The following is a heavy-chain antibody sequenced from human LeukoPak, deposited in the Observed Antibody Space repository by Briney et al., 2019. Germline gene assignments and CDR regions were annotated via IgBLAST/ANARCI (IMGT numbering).Heavy chain of an antibody. CDR3: AKEGRPGYSSSWPFDY. Sequence: PGRSLRLSCAASGFTFSSYGMHWVRQAPGKGLEWVAVISYDGSNKYYADSVKGRFTISRDNYKNTLYLQMNSLRAEDTAVYYCAKEGRPGYSSSWPFDYWGQGTLVTVSS. V-gene: IGHV3-30*18. CDR1: GFTFSSYG. J-gene: IGHJ4*02. CDR2: ISYDGSNK. D-gene: IGHD6-13*01.